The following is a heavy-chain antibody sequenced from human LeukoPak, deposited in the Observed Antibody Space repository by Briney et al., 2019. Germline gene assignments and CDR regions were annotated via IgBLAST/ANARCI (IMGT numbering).Heavy chain of an antibody. Sequence: SETLSLTCTVSGGSISSSSYYWGWIRQPPGKGLEWIGSIYYSGSTYYNPSLKSRVTISVDRSKNQFSLKLSSVTAADTAVYYCARASDSSGYYDYENAFDIWGQGTMVTASS. CDR1: GGSISSSSYY. V-gene: IGHV4-39*07. CDR3: ARASDSSGYYDYENAFDI. D-gene: IGHD3-22*01. CDR2: IYYSGST. J-gene: IGHJ3*02.